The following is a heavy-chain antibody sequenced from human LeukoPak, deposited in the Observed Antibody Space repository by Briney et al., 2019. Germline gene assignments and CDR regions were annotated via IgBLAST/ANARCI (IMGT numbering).Heavy chain of an antibody. CDR3: ARVPMGASYYYMDV. D-gene: IGHD1-26*01. Sequence: SETLSLTCTLSGRSITRGGYHWSWIRQHPGKGLEWIGYIYHDGNTYYNPSLKSRLTISVDTSKNQFSLNLTSVTAADTAVYYCARVPMGASYYYMDVWGKGTTVTVSS. V-gene: IGHV4-31*03. J-gene: IGHJ6*03. CDR1: GRSITRGGYH. CDR2: IYHDGNT.